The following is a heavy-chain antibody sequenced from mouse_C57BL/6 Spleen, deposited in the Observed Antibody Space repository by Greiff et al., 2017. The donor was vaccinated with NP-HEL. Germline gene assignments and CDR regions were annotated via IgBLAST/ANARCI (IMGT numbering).Heavy chain of an antibody. D-gene: IGHD1-1*01. CDR3: ARHYGSSYGDAMDY. CDR1: GYTFTDYY. V-gene: IGHV1-19*01. CDR2: INPYNGGT. J-gene: IGHJ4*01. Sequence: EVQLQQSGPVLVKPGASVKMSCKASGYTFTDYYMNWVKQSHGKSLEWIGVINPYNGGTSYNQKFKGKATLTVDKSSSTAYMELNSLTSEDSAVYYCARHYGSSYGDAMDYWGQGTSVTVSS.